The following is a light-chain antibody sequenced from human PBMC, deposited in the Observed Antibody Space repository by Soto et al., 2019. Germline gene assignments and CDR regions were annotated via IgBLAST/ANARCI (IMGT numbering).Light chain of an antibody. Sequence: QSALTQPASVSGSPGQSITISCTGTSSDVGGYNYVSWYQQHPGKAPKLIISEVTNRPSGVSSRFSGSKSGNTASLTISELQAEDEADYYCTSYTTSSTSLVFGGGTKLTVL. CDR2: EVT. CDR3: TSYTTSSTSLV. V-gene: IGLV2-14*01. CDR1: SSDVGGYNY. J-gene: IGLJ3*02.